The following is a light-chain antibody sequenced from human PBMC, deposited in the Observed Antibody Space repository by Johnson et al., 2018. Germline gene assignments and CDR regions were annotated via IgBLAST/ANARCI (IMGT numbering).Light chain of an antibody. CDR3: GTWDSSLSAGNV. CDR2: ENN. V-gene: IGLV1-51*02. J-gene: IGLJ1*01. CDR1: SSNIGNNY. Sequence: QSVLTQPPSVSAAPGQKVTISCSGSSSNIGNNYVSWYQQPPGTAPKLLIYENNKRPSGIPDRFSGSMSGTSATLGITGLQTGDEADYYCGTWDSSLSAGNVFGTGTKVTVL.